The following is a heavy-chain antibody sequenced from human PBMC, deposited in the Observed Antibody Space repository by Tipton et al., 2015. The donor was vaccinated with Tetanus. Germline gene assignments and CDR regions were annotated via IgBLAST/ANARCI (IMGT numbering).Heavy chain of an antibody. D-gene: IGHD3-22*01. CDR2: ISGSGGST. CDR3: AKDSYYDSSGYWYYFDY. V-gene: IGHV3-23*01. J-gene: IGHJ4*02. CDR1: GFTFSSYA. Sequence: SLRLSCAASGFTFSSYAMSWVRQAPGKGLEWVSAISGSGGSTYYADSVKGRFTISRDNSKNTLYLQMNSLRAEDTAVYYCAKDSYYDSSGYWYYFDYWGQGTPVTVSS.